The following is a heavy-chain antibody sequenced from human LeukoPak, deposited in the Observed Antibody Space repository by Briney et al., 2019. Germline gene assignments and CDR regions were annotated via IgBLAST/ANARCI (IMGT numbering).Heavy chain of an antibody. CDR2: IYTSGST. CDR1: GGSFSSYY. CDR3: ARDGLVALNWFDP. J-gene: IGHJ5*02. V-gene: IGHV4-4*07. D-gene: IGHD3/OR15-3a*01. Sequence: SETLSLTCAVYGGSFSSYYWSWIRQPAGKGLEWIGRIYTSGSTNYNPSLKSRVTMSVDTSKNQFSLKLSSVTAADTAVYYCARDGLVALNWFDPWGQGTLVTVSS.